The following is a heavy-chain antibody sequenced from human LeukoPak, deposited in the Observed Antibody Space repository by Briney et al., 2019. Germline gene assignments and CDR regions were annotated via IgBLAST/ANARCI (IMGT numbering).Heavy chain of an antibody. J-gene: IGHJ4*02. CDR2: INSDGSST. D-gene: IGHD3-9*01. V-gene: IGHV3-74*01. CDR3: AKRKTGYYGRGYFDY. Sequence: SGGSLRLSCAASGFTFSSYWMHWVRQAPGKGLVWVLRINSDGSSTSYADSVKGRFTISRDNAKNTLYLQMNSLRAEDTAVYYCAKRKTGYYGRGYFDYWGQGTLVTVSS. CDR1: GFTFSSYW.